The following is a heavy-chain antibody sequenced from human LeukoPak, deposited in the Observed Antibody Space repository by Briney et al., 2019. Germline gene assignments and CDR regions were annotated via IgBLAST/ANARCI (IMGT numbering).Heavy chain of an antibody. Sequence: GESLKISCKGSGYSFTSYWISWVRQKPGKGLEWMGRIDPSDSYTNYSPPFQGHVTISADKSISTAYLQWSSLKASDTAMYYCARREGDWFDPWGQGTLVTVSS. J-gene: IGHJ5*02. CDR1: GYSFTSYW. V-gene: IGHV5-10-1*01. CDR2: IDPSDSYT. CDR3: ARREGDWFDP.